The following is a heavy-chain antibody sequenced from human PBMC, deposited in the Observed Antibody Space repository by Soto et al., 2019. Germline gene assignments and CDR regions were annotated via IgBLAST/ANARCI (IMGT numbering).Heavy chain of an antibody. D-gene: IGHD2-15*01. J-gene: IGHJ6*03. V-gene: IGHV4-34*01. CDR3: ARVRRYCSCGSCHPSYYYMDV. Sequence: SETLSLTCAVYGGSFSGYYWSWIRQPPGKGLEWIGEINHSGSTNYNPSLKSRVTISVDTSKNQFSLKLSSVTAADTAVYYCARVRRYCSCGSCHPSYYYMDVWGKGTTVTVSS. CDR1: GGSFSGYY. CDR2: INHSGST.